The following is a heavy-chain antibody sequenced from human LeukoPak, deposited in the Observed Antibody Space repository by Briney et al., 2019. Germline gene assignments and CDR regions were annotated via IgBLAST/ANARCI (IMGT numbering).Heavy chain of an antibody. J-gene: IGHJ4*02. D-gene: IGHD3-9*01. V-gene: IGHV4-59*01. CDR2: IYYTGST. CDR3: ARTSYDILTGYYRAGYFDY. CDR1: GGSISSYY. Sequence: PSETLSLTCTVSGGSISSYYWSWIRQPPGKGLEWIGYIYYTGSTNYNPSLKSRVTISVDTSKNQFSLKLSSVTAADTAVYYCARTSYDILTGYYRAGYFDYWGQGTLVTVSS.